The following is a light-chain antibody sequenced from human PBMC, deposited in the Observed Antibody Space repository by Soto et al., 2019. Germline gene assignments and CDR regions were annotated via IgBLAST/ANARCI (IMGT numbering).Light chain of an antibody. CDR1: GSNIGSNS. J-gene: IGLJ3*02. CDR2: SNN. V-gene: IGLV1-44*01. CDR3: ASWDDSLNGWV. Sequence: QAVVTQPPSASGTPGQRVTVSCSGSGSNIGSNSVNWYQQLPRTAPKLLIYSNNQRPSGVPDRFSGSKSGTSASVAISGLQSEDEAEYYCASWDDSLNGWVFGGGTKLTVL.